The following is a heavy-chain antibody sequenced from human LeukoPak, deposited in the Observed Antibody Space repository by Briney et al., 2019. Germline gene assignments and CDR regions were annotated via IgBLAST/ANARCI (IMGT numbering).Heavy chain of an antibody. Sequence: GASVKVSCKVSGYTLNELSMHWVRQSPGKGLEWMGSFHPEDGETIYAQKFQGRVSMTEDTSTDAAYIELSSLKSEDMAVYYCAADRFCTSTTCFGNWFDPWGQGTLVTVSS. CDR2: FHPEDGET. J-gene: IGHJ5*02. CDR3: AADRFCTSTTCFGNWFDP. D-gene: IGHD2-2*01. V-gene: IGHV1-24*01. CDR1: GYTLNELS.